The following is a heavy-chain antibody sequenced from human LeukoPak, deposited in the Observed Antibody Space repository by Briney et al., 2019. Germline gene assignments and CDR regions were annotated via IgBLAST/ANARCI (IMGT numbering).Heavy chain of an antibody. D-gene: IGHD3-9*01. CDR3: ARGPHYDILTAYSRGWFDP. V-gene: IGHV4-61*02. CDR1: GGSISGGNYY. J-gene: IGHJ5*02. Sequence: SETLSLTCTVSGGSISGGNYYWSWIRQPAGKGLEWIGRIYTRGSTNDNPSLKSRVTISVDTSKNQFSLKLSSVTAADTAVYSCARGPHYDILTAYSRGWFDPWGQGTLVTASS. CDR2: IYTRGST.